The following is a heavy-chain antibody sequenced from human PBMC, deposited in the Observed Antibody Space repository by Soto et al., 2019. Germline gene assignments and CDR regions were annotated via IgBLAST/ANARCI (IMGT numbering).Heavy chain of an antibody. D-gene: IGHD2-15*01. CDR1: RDTFNKYA. Sequence: QVQLVQSGAEVKKPGSSVKVSCKTSRDTFNKYAFNWVRQAPGQGLEWMGGIITIFSSRNYAEKFKGRVTITADDSTSTTYIELWSRGFEDTAVYHCARCETYIGVWGQGTTVTVSS. CDR2: IITIFSSR. J-gene: IGHJ6*02. CDR3: ARCETYIGV. V-gene: IGHV1-69*01.